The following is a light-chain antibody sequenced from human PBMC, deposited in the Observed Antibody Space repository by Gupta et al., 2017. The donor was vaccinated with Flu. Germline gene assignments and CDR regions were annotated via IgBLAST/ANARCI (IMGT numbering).Light chain of an antibody. Sequence: PDFQSVTPKEKVSITCRASQSIGTNLHWYQQKPDQSPKLLIKYASQSFSGVPSRFSGSGSGTDFTLTINSLEAEDAATYYCHQSSNLPWTFGQGTKVEIK. CDR2: YAS. CDR1: QSIGTN. J-gene: IGKJ1*01. V-gene: IGKV6-21*01. CDR3: HQSSNLPWT.